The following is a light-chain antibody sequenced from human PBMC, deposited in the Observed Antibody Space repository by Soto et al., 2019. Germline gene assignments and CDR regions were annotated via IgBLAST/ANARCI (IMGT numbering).Light chain of an antibody. V-gene: IGKV1-5*01. CDR1: QIISTR. J-gene: IGKJ1*01. CDR3: QQYNTYPWT. Sequence: DIQMTQSPSTLSASVGDRVTITCRASQIISTRLAWYQQKPGKAPQLLIYDASSLESGVPSRFSGSGSGTEFTLTISSLQPDDFATYYCQQYNTYPWTFGQGTKVDIK. CDR2: DAS.